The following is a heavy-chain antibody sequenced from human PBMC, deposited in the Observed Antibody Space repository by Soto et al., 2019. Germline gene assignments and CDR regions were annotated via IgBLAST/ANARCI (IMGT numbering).Heavy chain of an antibody. Sequence: GASVKVSCKASGYTFTGYYMHWVRQAPRQGLEWMGWINPNSGGTNYAQKLQGRVTISVDTSKNQFSLKLSSVTAADTAVYYCARDPVLRYFDWSYGMDVWGQGTTVTVSS. CDR1: GYTFTGYY. V-gene: IGHV1-2*02. D-gene: IGHD3-9*01. J-gene: IGHJ6*02. CDR2: INPNSGGT. CDR3: ARDPVLRYFDWSYGMDV.